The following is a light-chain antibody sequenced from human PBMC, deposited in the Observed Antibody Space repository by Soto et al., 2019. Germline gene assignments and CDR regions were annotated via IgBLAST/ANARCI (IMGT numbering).Light chain of an antibody. CDR1: LSISSC. J-gene: IGKJ2*01. CDR2: EAS. CDR3: QQYNSYYT. V-gene: IGKV1-5*03. Sequence: DIQMTQSPSTLSASVGDRVTITCRASLSISSCLAWYQQKPGKAPKLLIYEASGLESGVSSRFSGSVSGTEFTLTFISLQPDYFATYYCQQYNSYYTFGQGTKLEIK.